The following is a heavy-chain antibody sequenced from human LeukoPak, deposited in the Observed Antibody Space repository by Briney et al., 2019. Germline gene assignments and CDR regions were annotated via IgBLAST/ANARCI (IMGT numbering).Heavy chain of an antibody. CDR1: GDSISSSSYY. D-gene: IGHD4-23*01. CDR3: ARLHTTVVTPIGVY. V-gene: IGHV4-39*01. J-gene: IGHJ4*02. Sequence: PSETLSLTCTVSGDSISSSSYYWGWLRPPPGKGLEWIGSIYYSGSTYYNPSLRSRVTISVDTSKNQVSLRLSSVTAADTAVYYCARLHTTVVTPIGVYWGPGTLVTVSS. CDR2: IYYSGST.